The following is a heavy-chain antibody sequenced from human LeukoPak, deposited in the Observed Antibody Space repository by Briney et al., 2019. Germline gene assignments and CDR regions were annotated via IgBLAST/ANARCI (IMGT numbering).Heavy chain of an antibody. V-gene: IGHV1-46*01. J-gene: IGHJ4*02. CDR1: GYTFTSYY. Sequence: ASVKVSCQASGYTFTSYYMHWVRQAPGQGLEWMGIINPSGGYTSYAQKFQGRVTMTRDTSTSTVYMELSSLRSEDTAVYYCAGEYGSGSYQPHYYFDYWGQGTLVTVSS. CDR2: INPSGGYT. D-gene: IGHD3-10*01. CDR3: AGEYGSGSYQPHYYFDY.